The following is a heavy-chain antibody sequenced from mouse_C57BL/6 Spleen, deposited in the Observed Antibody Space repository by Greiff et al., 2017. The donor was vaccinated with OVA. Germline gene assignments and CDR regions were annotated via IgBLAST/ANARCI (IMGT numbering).Heavy chain of an antibody. D-gene: IGHD2-4*01. J-gene: IGHJ4*01. V-gene: IGHV1-61*01. CDR2: IYPSDSET. CDR3: ARNDYAPYAMDY. CDR1: GYTFTSYW. Sequence: VQLQQPGAELVRPGSSVKLSCKASGYTFTSYWMDWVKQRPGQGLEWIGNIYPSDSETHYNQKFKDKATLTVDKSSSTAYMQLSSLTSEDSAVYYCARNDYAPYAMDYWGQGTSVTVSS.